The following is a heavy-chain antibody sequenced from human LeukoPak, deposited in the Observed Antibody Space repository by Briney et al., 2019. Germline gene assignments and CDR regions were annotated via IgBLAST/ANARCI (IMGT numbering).Heavy chain of an antibody. CDR2: IYSGGST. Sequence: GGSPRLSCAASGFTFSSNYMSWVRQAPGKGLEWVSVIYSGGSTYYADSVKGRFTISRHNSKNTLYLQMNSLRAEDTAVYYCARDSRDYGDYVDYYGMDVWGQGTTVTVSS. V-gene: IGHV3-53*04. J-gene: IGHJ6*02. D-gene: IGHD4-17*01. CDR1: GFTFSSNY. CDR3: ARDSRDYGDYVDYYGMDV.